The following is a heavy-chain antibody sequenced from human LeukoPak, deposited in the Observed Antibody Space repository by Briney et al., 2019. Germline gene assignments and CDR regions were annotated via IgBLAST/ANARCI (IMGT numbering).Heavy chain of an antibody. D-gene: IGHD3-3*01. CDR1: GFSLSNARMG. Sequence: SGPTLVNPTETLTLTCTVSGFSLSNARMGVSLIRQPPGKALEWLAHIFSNDEKFNITSLKTRLTFSMDPSTSQVLLTMTNMDPVDTATYYCAHLSYYDFWSGYYLRFDPWGQGTLVTVSS. V-gene: IGHV2-26*01. CDR2: IFSNDEK. CDR3: AHLSYYDFWSGYYLRFDP. J-gene: IGHJ5*02.